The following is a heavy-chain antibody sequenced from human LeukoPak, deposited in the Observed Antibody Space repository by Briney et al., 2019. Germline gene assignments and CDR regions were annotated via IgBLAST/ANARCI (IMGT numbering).Heavy chain of an antibody. J-gene: IGHJ5*02. CDR2: IYPGDSDT. Sequence: GESLKISCKGSGYSFTSYCIGWVRQMPGKGLEWMGIIYPGDSDTRYSPSFQGQVTISADKSISTAYLQWSSLKASDTAMYYGARHPDYYGSGRFFNWFDPWGQGTLVTVSS. V-gene: IGHV5-51*01. D-gene: IGHD3-10*01. CDR3: ARHPDYYGSGRFFNWFDP. CDR1: GYSFTSYC.